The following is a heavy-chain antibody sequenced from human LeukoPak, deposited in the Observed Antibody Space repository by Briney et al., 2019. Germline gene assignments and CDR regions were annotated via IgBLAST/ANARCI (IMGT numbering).Heavy chain of an antibody. D-gene: IGHD2-15*01. Sequence: ASVKVSCKASGYTFTSYGISWVRQAPGRGLEWMGWISAYNGNTNYAQKLQGRVTMTTDTSTSTAYMELRSLRSDDTAVYYCARDRGLSCRGGTCSMESWGQGTLVTVSS. J-gene: IGHJ5*02. CDR2: ISAYNGNT. CDR3: ARDRGLSCRGGTCSMES. CDR1: GYTFTSYG. V-gene: IGHV1-18*01.